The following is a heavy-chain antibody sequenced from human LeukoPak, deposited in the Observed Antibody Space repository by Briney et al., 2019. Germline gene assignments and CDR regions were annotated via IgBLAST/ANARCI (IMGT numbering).Heavy chain of an antibody. CDR3: AKDLRGYCSSTSCSAFDY. CDR1: RFTFSSYG. J-gene: IGHJ4*02. CDR2: IRYDGSNK. D-gene: IGHD2-2*01. Sequence: PGGSLRLSCAASRFTFSSYGMHWVRQAPGKGLEWVAFIRYDGSNKYYADSVKGRFTISRDNSKNTLYLQMNSLRAEDTAVYYCAKDLRGYCSSTSCSAFDYWGQGTLVTVSS. V-gene: IGHV3-30*02.